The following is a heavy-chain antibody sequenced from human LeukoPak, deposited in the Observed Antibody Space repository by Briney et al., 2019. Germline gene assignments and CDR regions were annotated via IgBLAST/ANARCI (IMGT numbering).Heavy chain of an antibody. Sequence: PSETLSLTCIVSGGSISSLNLWSWLRQPPGKGLEWIGEMYLGGTTNFNPSLKSRVTILIDKSKNQLSLQLTSVTAADTAVYYCAGLEGRYSTDWFYFFDYWGRGALVTVSS. CDR1: GGSISSLNL. CDR3: AGLEGRYSTDWFYFFDY. V-gene: IGHV4-4*02. D-gene: IGHD6-19*01. J-gene: IGHJ4*02. CDR2: MYLGGTT.